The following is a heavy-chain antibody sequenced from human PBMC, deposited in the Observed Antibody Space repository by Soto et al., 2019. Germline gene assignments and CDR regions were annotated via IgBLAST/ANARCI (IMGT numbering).Heavy chain of an antibody. V-gene: IGHV4-61*01. CDR1: GGSVSSGYY. CDR3: ARGPIPVVRRYIDS. Sequence: SETLSLTCSVSGGSVSSGYYWNWIRQSPGKGLEWIGHLYYTGSTNYNPSLKSRVTISVDTSKNQFFLNLTSVTAADTAVYYCARGPIPVVRRYIDSWGQGIPVTVSS. D-gene: IGHD2-15*01. J-gene: IGHJ4*02. CDR2: LYYTGST.